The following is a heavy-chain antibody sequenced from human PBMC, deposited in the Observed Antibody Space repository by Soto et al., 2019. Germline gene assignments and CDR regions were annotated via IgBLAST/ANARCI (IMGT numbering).Heavy chain of an antibody. J-gene: IGHJ5*02. Sequence: SVKVSCKASGGTFSSYTISWVRQAPGQGLEWMGRIIPILGIANYAQKFQGRVTITADKSTSTAYMELSSLRSEDTAVYYCARGRYCSSTSCKPFDPWGQGTLVTVSS. CDR3: ARGRYCSSTSCKPFDP. CDR1: GGTFSSYT. D-gene: IGHD2-2*01. V-gene: IGHV1-69*02. CDR2: IIPILGIA.